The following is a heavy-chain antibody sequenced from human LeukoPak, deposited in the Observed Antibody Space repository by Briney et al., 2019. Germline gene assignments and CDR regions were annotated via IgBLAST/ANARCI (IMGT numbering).Heavy chain of an antibody. D-gene: IGHD7-27*01. CDR1: GYTFTSYG. CDR3: ARDPTPEKANWGSGSEDYFDY. J-gene: IGHJ4*02. V-gene: IGHV1-18*01. Sequence: ASVKVSCKASGYTFTSYGISWVRQAPGQGLEWMGWISAYNGNTNYAQKLQGRVTMTTDTSTSTAYMELRSLRSDDAAVYYCARDPTPEKANWGSGSEDYFDYWGQGTLVTVSS. CDR2: ISAYNGNT.